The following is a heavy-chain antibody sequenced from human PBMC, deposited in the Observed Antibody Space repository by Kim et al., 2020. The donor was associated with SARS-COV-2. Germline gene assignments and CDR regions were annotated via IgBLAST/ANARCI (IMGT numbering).Heavy chain of an antibody. J-gene: IGHJ5*02. CDR2: IYYSGST. D-gene: IGHD1-7*01. CDR1: GGSISSSSYY. CDR3: AKNNWNYIWWFDP. V-gene: IGHV4-39*01. Sequence: SETLSLTCTVSGGSISSSSYYWGWIRQPPGKGLEWIGSIYYSGSTYHNPSLKSRVTTSVDTSKNQFSLMLSSVTAADTAVYYCAKNNWNYIWWFDPWGQGTLVTVSS.